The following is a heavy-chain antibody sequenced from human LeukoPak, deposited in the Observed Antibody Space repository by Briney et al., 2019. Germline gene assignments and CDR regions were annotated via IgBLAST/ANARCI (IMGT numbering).Heavy chain of an antibody. Sequence: PSATLSLTCTVSGVFITSHFWSWIRQSPGQGLEWIGYAYFNGITNYNPSLKSRVTISVDTSKNQFSLRLSSVTAADTAVYYCARDEGSPGALDHWGQGTLVTVSS. CDR2: AYFNGIT. CDR3: ARDEGSPGALDH. CDR1: GVFITSHF. V-gene: IGHV4-59*11. J-gene: IGHJ4*02. D-gene: IGHD3-10*01.